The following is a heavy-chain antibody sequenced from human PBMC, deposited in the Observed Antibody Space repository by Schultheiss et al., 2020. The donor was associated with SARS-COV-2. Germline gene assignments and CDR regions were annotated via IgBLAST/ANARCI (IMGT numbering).Heavy chain of an antibody. CDR3: AKDKTVVVVAATPLDY. V-gene: IGHV3-30*02. CDR2: IWYDGSNK. J-gene: IGHJ4*02. D-gene: IGHD2-15*01. Sequence: GESLKISCAASGFTFSNYGMHWVRQSPGKGLEWVAVIWYDGSNKDYADSVKGRFTISRDNSKNTLYLQMNSLRAEDTAVYYCAKDKTVVVVAATPLDYWGQGTLVTVSS. CDR1: GFTFSNYG.